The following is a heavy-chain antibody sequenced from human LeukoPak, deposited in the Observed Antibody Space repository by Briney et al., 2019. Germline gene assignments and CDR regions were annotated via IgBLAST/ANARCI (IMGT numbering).Heavy chain of an antibody. J-gene: IGHJ3*02. CDR2: INSDGSST. D-gene: IGHD3-22*01. CDR3: ATPGPTYYYDSSGYGAFDI. CDR1: GFTFSSYA. V-gene: IGHV3-74*01. Sequence: GGSLRLSCAASGFTFSSYAMSWVRQAPGKGLEWVSRINSDGSSTSYADSVKGRFTISRDNAKNTLYLQMNSLRAEDTAVYYCATPGPTYYYDSSGYGAFDIWGQRTMVTVSS.